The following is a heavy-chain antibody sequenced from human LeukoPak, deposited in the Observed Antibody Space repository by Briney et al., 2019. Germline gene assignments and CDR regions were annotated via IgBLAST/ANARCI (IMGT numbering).Heavy chain of an antibody. CDR3: ARDQYDTWSRRGNFDS. CDR2: IYDGKTT. D-gene: IGHD3/OR15-3a*01. CDR1: GFSISVSY. V-gene: IGHV3-53*01. J-gene: IGHJ4*02. Sequence: GGSLRLSCAASGFSISVSYMSWVRQAPGKGLEWVSPIYDGKTTYYADSVKGRFAMSIDTSKNSLYLQMNSLRAEDTAVFYCARDQYDTWSRRGNFDSWGQGTLVIVSS.